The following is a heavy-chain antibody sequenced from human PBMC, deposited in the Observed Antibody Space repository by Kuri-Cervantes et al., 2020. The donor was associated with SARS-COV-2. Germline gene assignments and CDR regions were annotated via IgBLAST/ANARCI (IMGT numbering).Heavy chain of an antibody. D-gene: IGHD6-19*01. J-gene: IGHJ4*02. CDR2: IYYSGST. V-gene: IGHV4-38-2*02. CDR1: GYSISSGYY. Sequence: ESLKISCTVSGYSISSGYYWGWIRQPPGKGLEWIGSIYYSGSTYYNPSLKSRVTISVDTSKNQFSLKLSSVTAADTAVYYCASDSSGWDSLYYFDYWGQGTLVTVSS. CDR3: ASDSSGWDSLYYFDY.